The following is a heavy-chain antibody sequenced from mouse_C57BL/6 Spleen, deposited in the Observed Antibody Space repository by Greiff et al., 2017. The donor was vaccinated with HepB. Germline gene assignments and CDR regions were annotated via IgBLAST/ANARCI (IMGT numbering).Heavy chain of an antibody. Sequence: EVQVVESGGGLVQPKGSLKPSCAASGFSFNTYAMNWVRQAPGKGLEWVARIRSKSNNYATYYADSVKDRFTISRDDSESMLYLQMNNLKTEDTAMYYCVGDGYYPWFAYWGQGTLVTVSA. D-gene: IGHD2-3*01. CDR2: IRSKSNNYAT. CDR1: GFSFNTYA. J-gene: IGHJ3*01. V-gene: IGHV10-1*01. CDR3: VGDGYYPWFAY.